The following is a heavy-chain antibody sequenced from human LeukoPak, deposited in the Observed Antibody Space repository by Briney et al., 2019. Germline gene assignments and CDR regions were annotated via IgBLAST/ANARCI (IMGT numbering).Heavy chain of an antibody. Sequence: ASVKVSCKASGYTFTSYGISWVRQAPGQGLGWMGWISAYNGNTNYAQKFQGRVTMTRDTSISTAYMELSRLRSDDTAVYYCASDLNYYDSSGYYNEYYFDYWGQGTLVTVSS. D-gene: IGHD3-22*01. CDR3: ASDLNYYDSSGYYNEYYFDY. V-gene: IGHV1-18*01. CDR1: GYTFTSYG. CDR2: ISAYNGNT. J-gene: IGHJ4*02.